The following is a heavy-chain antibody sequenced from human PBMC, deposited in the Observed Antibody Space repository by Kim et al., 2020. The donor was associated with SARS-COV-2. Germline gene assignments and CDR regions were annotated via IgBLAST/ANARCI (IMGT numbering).Heavy chain of an antibody. V-gene: IGHV3-21*01. CDR2: ISSSSSYI. CDR1: GFTFSSYS. J-gene: IGHJ6*02. CDR3: AREDGRAYYGMDV. Sequence: GGSLRLSCAASGFTFSSYSMNWVRQAPGKGLEWVSSISSSSSYIYYADSVKGRFTISRDNAKNSLYLQMNSLRAEDTAVYYCAREDGRAYYGMDVWGQGTTVTVSS.